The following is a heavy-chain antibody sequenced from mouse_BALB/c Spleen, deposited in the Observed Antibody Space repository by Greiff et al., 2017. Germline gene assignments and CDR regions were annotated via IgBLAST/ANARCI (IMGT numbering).Heavy chain of an antibody. CDR2: IDPANGNT. D-gene: IGHD1-1*01. J-gene: IGHJ2*01. Sequence: EVQLQESGAELVKPGASVKLSCTASGFNIKDTYMHWVKQRPEQGLEWIGRIDPANGNTKYDPKFQGKATITADTSSNTAYLQLSSLTSEDTAVYYCARGFLRGFDYWGQGTTLTVSS. CDR1: GFNIKDTY. CDR3: ARGFLRGFDY. V-gene: IGHV14-3*02.